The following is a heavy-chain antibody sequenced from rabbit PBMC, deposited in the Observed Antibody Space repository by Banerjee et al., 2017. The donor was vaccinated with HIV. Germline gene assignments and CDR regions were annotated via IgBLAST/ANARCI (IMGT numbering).Heavy chain of an antibody. CDR3: ARALNSVSSFAL. J-gene: IGHJ3*01. CDR1: GIDFSSYYY. CDR2: IYTSSGST. D-gene: IGHD1-1*01. V-gene: IGHV1S43*01. Sequence: QQQLEESGGGLVKPGGTLTLTCKASGIDFSSYYYMCWVRQAPGKGLELIACIYTSSGSTWYASWAKGRFTISKTSSTTVTLQMASLTAADTATYFCARALNSVSSFALWGQGTLVTVS.